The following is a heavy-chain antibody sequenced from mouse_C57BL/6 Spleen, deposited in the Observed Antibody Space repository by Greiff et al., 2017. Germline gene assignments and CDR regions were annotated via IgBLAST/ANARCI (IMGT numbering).Heavy chain of an antibody. CDR1: GYSITSGYY. CDR2: ISYDGSN. J-gene: IGHJ4*01. Sequence: EVKLMESGPGLVKPSQSLSLTCSVTGYSITSGYYWNWIRQFPGNKLEWMGYISYDGSNNYNPSLKNRISITRDTSKNQFFLKLNSVTTEDTATYYCASPFTTLYAMDYWGQGTSVTVSS. V-gene: IGHV3-6*01. D-gene: IGHD1-1*01. CDR3: ASPFTTLYAMDY.